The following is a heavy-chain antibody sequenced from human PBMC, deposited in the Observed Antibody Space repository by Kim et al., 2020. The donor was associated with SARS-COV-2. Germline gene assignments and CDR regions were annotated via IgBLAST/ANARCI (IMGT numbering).Heavy chain of an antibody. CDR2: ITPNEAD. J-gene: IGHJ2*01. CDR1: GGSFSGYY. Sequence: SETLSLTCEVYGGSFSGYYWTWLRQPPGKGLEWIGEITPNEADHYNASLKGRVTISLDTSKNQFSLKMTSLIVADTALYFGARDFEAGVHFDLWGRGTLVTVSS. D-gene: IGHD3-10*01. CDR3: ARDFEAGVHFDL. V-gene: IGHV4-34*01.